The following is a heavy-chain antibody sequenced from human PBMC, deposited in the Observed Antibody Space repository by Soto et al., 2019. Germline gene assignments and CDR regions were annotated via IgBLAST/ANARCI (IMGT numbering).Heavy chain of an antibody. CDR3: ARDLPPVDY. V-gene: IGHV1-18*01. CDR2: ISAYNGNT. J-gene: IGHJ4*02. CDR1: GYTFSSYH. Sequence: QIQLVQSGAEVKKPGASVKVSCKASGYTFSSYHITWVRQAPGQGLGWMGWISAYNGNTNYAQNLQGIVTMTTDPATSTAYMGLRSLGSDDTAVYYCARDLPPVDYWGQGTLVTVSS.